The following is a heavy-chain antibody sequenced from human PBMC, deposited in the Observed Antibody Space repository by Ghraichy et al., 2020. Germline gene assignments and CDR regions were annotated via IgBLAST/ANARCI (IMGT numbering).Heavy chain of an antibody. J-gene: IGHJ5*02. V-gene: IGHV3-21*01. CDR2: ISSSSSYI. Sequence: GGSLRLSCAASGFTFSSYSMNWVRQAPGKGLEWVSSISSSSSYIYYADSVKGRFTISRDNAKNSLYLQMNSLRAEDTAVYYCARDFSPRGYYDSSGQPWGQGTLVTVSS. D-gene: IGHD3-22*01. CDR1: GFTFSSYS. CDR3: ARDFSPRGYYDSSGQP.